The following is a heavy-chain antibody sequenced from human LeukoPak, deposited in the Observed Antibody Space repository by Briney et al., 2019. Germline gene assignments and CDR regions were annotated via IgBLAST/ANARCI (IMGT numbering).Heavy chain of an antibody. D-gene: IGHD3-10*01. CDR2: ISGSSSTI. V-gene: IGHV3-48*01. CDR1: GFTFSSFG. J-gene: IGHJ4*02. CDR3: AKHSRGYYFDY. Sequence: GGSLRLSCAASGFTFSSFGMDWVRQAPGKGLEWVSYISGSSSTIYYADSVKGRFTISRDNAKNSLYLQMNSLRAEDTAVYYCAKHSRGYYFDYWGQGTLVTVPS.